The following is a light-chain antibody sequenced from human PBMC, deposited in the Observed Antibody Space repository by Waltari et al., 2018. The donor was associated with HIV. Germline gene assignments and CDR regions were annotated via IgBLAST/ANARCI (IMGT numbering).Light chain of an antibody. CDR1: NIGTKG. Sequence: SYVVTQPPSVSVAPGQTARLACGKNNIGTKGVHWYQQKPGQALAMFVYDDSDRPSGIPERFSGSKSGNTATLIVSRVEAGDEADYYCQVWDSSSDCVFGGGTRLTVL. CDR2: DDS. CDR3: QVWDSSSDCV. V-gene: IGLV3-21*02. J-gene: IGLJ2*01.